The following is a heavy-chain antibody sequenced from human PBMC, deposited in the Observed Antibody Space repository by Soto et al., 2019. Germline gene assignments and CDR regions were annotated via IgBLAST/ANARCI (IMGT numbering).Heavy chain of an antibody. V-gene: IGHV1-2*04. CDR3: ARMYSYYYGMGV. D-gene: IGHD2-8*01. Sequence: ASVKVSCKASGYTFTGYYRHWVRQAPGQGLEWMGWINPNSGGTNYAQKFQGWVTMTRDTSSRTASIELSRLRSDDTAVYYFARMYSYYYGMGVRCQRITVTVSS. CDR1: GYTFTGYY. J-gene: IGHJ6*02. CDR2: INPNSGGT.